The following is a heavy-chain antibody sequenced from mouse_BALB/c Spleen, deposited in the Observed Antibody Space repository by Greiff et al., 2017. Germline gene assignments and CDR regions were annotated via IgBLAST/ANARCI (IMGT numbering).Heavy chain of an antibody. CDR3: ARRDYDYDNYYAMDY. Sequence: EVKVEESGGGLVKPGGSLKLSCAASGFTFSSYAMSWVRQTPEKRLEWVATISSGGSYTYYPDSVKGRFTISRDNAKNTLYLQMSSLRSEDTAMYYCARRDYDYDNYYAMDYWGQGTSVTVSS. CDR1: GFTFSSYA. D-gene: IGHD2-4*01. V-gene: IGHV5-9-3*01. CDR2: ISSGGSYT. J-gene: IGHJ4*01.